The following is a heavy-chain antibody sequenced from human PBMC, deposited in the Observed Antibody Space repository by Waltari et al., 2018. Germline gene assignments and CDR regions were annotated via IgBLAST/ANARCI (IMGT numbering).Heavy chain of an antibody. D-gene: IGHD4-17*01. V-gene: IGHV3-23*01. CDR2: ISGSGGTA. Sequence: EVQLLESGGGLVQPGGSLRLSCAASGFTFSSYAMNWVRQAPGKGLGWVPAISGSGGTAYYADSVKGRFTISRDNSKNTLYLQMNSLRAEDTAVYYCARDQDGDYAPYFDYWGQGTLVTVSS. CDR3: ARDQDGDYAPYFDY. CDR1: GFTFSSYA. J-gene: IGHJ4*02.